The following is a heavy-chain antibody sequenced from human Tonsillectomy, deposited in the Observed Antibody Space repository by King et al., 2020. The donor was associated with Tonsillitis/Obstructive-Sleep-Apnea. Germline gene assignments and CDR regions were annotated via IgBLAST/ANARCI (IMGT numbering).Heavy chain of an antibody. CDR3: AKDLYSSSGVYYYMDV. CDR1: GVTFDDYA. V-gene: IGHV3-9*01. CDR2: ISWNSGSI. J-gene: IGHJ6*03. Sequence: VQLVESGGGLVQPGRSLRLSCAASGVTFDDYAMHWVRQAPGKGLEWVSGISWNSGSIGYADSVKGRFTISRDNAKNSLYLQMNSLRAEDTALYYCAKDLYSSSGVYYYMDVWGKGTTVTVSS. D-gene: IGHD6-6*01.